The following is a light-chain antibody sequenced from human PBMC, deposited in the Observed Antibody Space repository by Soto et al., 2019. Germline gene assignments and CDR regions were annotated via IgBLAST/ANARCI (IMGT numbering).Light chain of an antibody. V-gene: IGLV2-14*03. CDR2: DVS. Sequence: QSVLTQPASVSGSPGHSITISCTGTSSDVGAYNYVSWYQQQTCKTPKLMIHDVSNRPSGDSNRFSGSKSGNTASLTISGLQAEDEADYYCSSYTTSRAYVFGIGTKVTVL. CDR1: SSDVGAYNY. CDR3: SSYTTSRAYV. J-gene: IGLJ1*01.